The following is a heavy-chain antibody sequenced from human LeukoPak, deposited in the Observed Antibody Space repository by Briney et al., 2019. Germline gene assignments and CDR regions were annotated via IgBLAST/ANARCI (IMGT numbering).Heavy chain of an antibody. CDR2: ISSSSSYI. D-gene: IGHD6-19*01. CDR1: GFTFSSYS. J-gene: IGHJ4*02. V-gene: IGHV3-21*01. Sequence: GGSLRLSCAASGFTFSSYSMNWVRQAPGKGLEWVSSISSSSSYIYYADSVKGRFTISRDNAKNTLYLQMNSLRADDTAVYYCARVQWLGPFDYWGQGTLVTVSS. CDR3: ARVQWLGPFDY.